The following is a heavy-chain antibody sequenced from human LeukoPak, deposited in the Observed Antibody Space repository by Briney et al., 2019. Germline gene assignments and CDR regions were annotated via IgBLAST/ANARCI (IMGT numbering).Heavy chain of an antibody. CDR2: ISDSGHTT. D-gene: IGHD6-19*01. CDR1: GFTFSSEA. J-gene: IGHJ4*02. V-gene: IGHV3-23*01. CDR3: AKGLGFLPQFDY. Sequence: PGGSLRLSCAASGFTFSSEAMTWVRQAPGKGLEWVSSISDSGHTTYYADSVKGRFTISRDNSKNTAYLQMNSLRAEDTALYYCAKGLGFLPQFDYWGQGTLVAVSS.